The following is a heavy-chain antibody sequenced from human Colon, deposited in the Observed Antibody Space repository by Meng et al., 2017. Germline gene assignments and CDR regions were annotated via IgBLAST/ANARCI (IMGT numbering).Heavy chain of an antibody. J-gene: IGHJ4*02. CDR3: AKGFYYYDSSGYFAD. V-gene: IGHV3-23*01. Sequence: GESLKISCAASGFTFSNYAMSWVRQAPGKGLEWVSAISLSGSNTYYVDSVKGQFTISRDNSKNTLYLQMNSLRAEDTAVYYCAKGFYYYDSSGYFADWGQGTLVTVSS. CDR1: GFTFSNYA. CDR2: ISLSGSNT. D-gene: IGHD3-22*01.